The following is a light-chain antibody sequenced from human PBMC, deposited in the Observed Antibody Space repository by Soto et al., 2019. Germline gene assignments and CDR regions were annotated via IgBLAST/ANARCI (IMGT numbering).Light chain of an antibody. J-gene: IGKJ4*01. CDR1: QSLTSN. CDR3: QQDNHWPRMLS. Sequence: EIILTQSPATLYVSPGERATLSCRASQSLTSNLAWYQQRPGQAPRLLIYDTSTRATDIPARFSGSGSGTEFTLTIASLQSEDGAVYYCQQDNHWPRMLSFGGGTRV. CDR2: DTS. V-gene: IGKV3-15*01.